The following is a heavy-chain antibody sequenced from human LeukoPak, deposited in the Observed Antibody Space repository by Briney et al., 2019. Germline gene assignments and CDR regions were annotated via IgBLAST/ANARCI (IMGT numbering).Heavy chain of an antibody. J-gene: IGHJ4*02. CDR2: IKQDGSEK. V-gene: IGHV3-7*01. Sequence: GGSLRLSCAASGFTFSSYWMSWVRQAPGKGLEWVANIKQDGSEKYYVDSVKGRFTISRDNAKNSLYLQMNSLRAEDTAVYYCARDAASSTIFGVVISGLWNPNKDYWGQGTLVTVSS. D-gene: IGHD3-3*01. CDR1: GFTFSSYW. CDR3: ARDAASSTIFGVVISGLWNPNKDY.